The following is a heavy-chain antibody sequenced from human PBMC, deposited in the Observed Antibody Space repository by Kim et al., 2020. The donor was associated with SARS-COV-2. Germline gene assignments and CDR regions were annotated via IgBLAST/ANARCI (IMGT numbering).Heavy chain of an antibody. CDR2: ITSSGGST. J-gene: IGHJ4*02. Sequence: GSLRLSCAASGFTFSSYAMSWVRQAPGKGLQWVSAITSSGGSTFYADSVKGRFTVSRDNSKNMLYLQMNSLRAEDTAVYYCANDIFCSGGSCYYWGQGTLVTVSS. CDR1: GFTFSSYA. V-gene: IGHV3-23*01. CDR3: ANDIFCSGGSCYY. D-gene: IGHD2-15*01.